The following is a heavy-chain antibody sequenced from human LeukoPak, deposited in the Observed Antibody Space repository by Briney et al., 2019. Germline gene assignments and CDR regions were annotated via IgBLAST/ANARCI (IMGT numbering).Heavy chain of an antibody. CDR2: IYYNGYT. Sequence: SETLSLTCTVSGGSIGTYYWSWIRQPPGKGLEWIGYIYYNGYTDYNPSLKSRVTISLHTSKNQFSLNLSSVTAADTAVYYCARWGYSYGKPFDYWGQGTLVTVSS. D-gene: IGHD5-18*01. J-gene: IGHJ4*02. CDR1: GGSIGTYY. V-gene: IGHV4-59*01. CDR3: ARWGYSYGKPFDY.